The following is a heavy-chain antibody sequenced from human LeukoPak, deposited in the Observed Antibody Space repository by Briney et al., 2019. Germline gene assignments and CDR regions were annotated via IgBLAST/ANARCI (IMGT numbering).Heavy chain of an antibody. Sequence: GGSLRLSCAASGFTFSTYAMSWVRQAPGKGLEWVSAISGTSSSTYYADSVKGRFSISRDNSRNTLYLQMNSLRADDTAVYYCAKEAYYYNSMTLFDYWGQGTLVTVSS. CDR3: AKEAYYYNSMTLFDY. CDR1: GFTFSTYA. D-gene: IGHD3-10*01. V-gene: IGHV3-23*01. J-gene: IGHJ4*02. CDR2: ISGTSSST.